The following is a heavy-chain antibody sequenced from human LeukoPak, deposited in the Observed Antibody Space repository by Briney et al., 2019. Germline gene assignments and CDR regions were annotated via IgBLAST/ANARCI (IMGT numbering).Heavy chain of an antibody. CDR2: INHSGST. D-gene: IGHD6-6*01. Sequence: PSETLSLTCAVYGGSFSGYYWSWIRQPPGKGLEWIGEINHSGSTNYNPSLKSRVTISVDTSKNQFSLKLSSVTAADTAVYYCARQNGIAACDYWGQGTLVTVSS. V-gene: IGHV4-34*01. J-gene: IGHJ4*02. CDR3: ARQNGIAACDY. CDR1: GGSFSGYY.